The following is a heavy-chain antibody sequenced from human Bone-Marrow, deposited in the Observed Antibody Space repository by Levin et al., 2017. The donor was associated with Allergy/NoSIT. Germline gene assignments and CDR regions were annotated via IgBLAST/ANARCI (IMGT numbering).Heavy chain of an antibody. J-gene: IGHJ4*02. CDR3: AISPRGDSRGRRFDF. CDR2: IYPGDSAT. CDR1: GYSFTTYG. D-gene: IGHD3-22*01. V-gene: IGHV5-51*01. Sequence: SGGSLRLSCKGSGYSFTTYGIGWVRQMAGKGLDWMGIIYPGDSATTYSPSFQGQVTISADKSITTAYLQWSSLKASDTAIYFCAISPRGDSRGRRFDFWGQGTLVTVSS.